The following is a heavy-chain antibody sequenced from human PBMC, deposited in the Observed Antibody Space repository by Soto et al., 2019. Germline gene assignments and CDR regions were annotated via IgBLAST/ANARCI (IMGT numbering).Heavy chain of an antibody. CDR3: ARFAGWNYADFDY. Sequence: SETLSLTCAVYGGSFSGYYWSWIRQPPGKGLEWIGEINHSGSTNYNPSLKSRVTISVDTSKNQFSLKLSSVTAADTAVYYCARFAGWNYADFDYWGQGTLVTVSS. D-gene: IGHD1-7*01. J-gene: IGHJ4*02. CDR1: GGSFSGYY. CDR2: INHSGST. V-gene: IGHV4-34*01.